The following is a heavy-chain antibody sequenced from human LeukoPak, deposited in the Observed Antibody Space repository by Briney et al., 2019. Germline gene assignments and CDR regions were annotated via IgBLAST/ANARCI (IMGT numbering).Heavy chain of an antibody. CDR2: IYSGGST. Sequence: GGSLRLSCAASGFTVSSNYMSWVRQAPGKGLEWVSVIYSGGSTYYADSVKGRFTISRDNSKNTLYLQMNSLRAEDTAVYYCARDPSTYYSGSGSYLFYGMDVWGQGTTVTVSS. V-gene: IGHV3-66*01. CDR1: GFTVSSNY. D-gene: IGHD3-10*01. CDR3: ARDPSTYYSGSGSYLFYGMDV. J-gene: IGHJ6*02.